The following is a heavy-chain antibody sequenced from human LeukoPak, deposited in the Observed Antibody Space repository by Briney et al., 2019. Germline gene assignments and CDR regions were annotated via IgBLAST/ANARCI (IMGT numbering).Heavy chain of an antibody. D-gene: IGHD3-10*01. CDR3: ARDIRGVRGHMDV. CDR2: IKQDGSEK. Sequence: GGSLRLSCAASGFTVSDNYMSWVRQAPGKGLEWVANIKQDGSEKYYVDSVKGRFTISRDNAKNSLYLQMNSLRAEDTAVYYCARDIRGVRGHMDVWGKGTTVTVSS. V-gene: IGHV3-7*01. J-gene: IGHJ6*03. CDR1: GFTVSDNY.